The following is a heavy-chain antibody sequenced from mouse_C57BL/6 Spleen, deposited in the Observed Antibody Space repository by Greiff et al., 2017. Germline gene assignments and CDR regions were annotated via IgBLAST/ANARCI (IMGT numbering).Heavy chain of an antibody. CDR3: ARGDGSSYS. V-gene: IGHV1-54*01. J-gene: IGHJ2*01. Sequence: QVQLQQSGAELVRPGTSVKVSCKASGYAFTNYLIEWVKQRPGPGLEWIGVINPGSGGTNYNEKFKGKATLTADKSSSTAYMQLSSLTSEDSAVYFCARGDGSSYSWGQGTTLTVSS. CDR2: INPGSGGT. D-gene: IGHD1-1*01. CDR1: GYAFTNYL.